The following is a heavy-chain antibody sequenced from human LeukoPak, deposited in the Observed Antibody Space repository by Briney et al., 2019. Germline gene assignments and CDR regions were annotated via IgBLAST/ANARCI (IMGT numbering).Heavy chain of an antibody. CDR2: IRSKAYGRTT. CDR3: NRWVKESRFMEWPPHY. V-gene: IGHV3-49*04. CDR1: GFTFGDYA. D-gene: IGHD3-3*01. J-gene: IGHJ4*02. Sequence: GGSLRLSCTGSGFTFGDYAMTWVRQAPGKGLEFVGLIRSKAYGRTTESAASVKGRFTISRDDSKSIAYLQMNNLKIEDTAVYYCNRWVKESRFMEWPPHYWGQGTLVTVSS.